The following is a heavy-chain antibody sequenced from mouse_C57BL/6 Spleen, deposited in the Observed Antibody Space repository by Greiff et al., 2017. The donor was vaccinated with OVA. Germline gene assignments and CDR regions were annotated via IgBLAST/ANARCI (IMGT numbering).Heavy chain of an antibody. CDR1: GFTFSSYA. J-gene: IGHJ2*01. D-gene: IGHD1-1*01. CDR2: ISSGGDYI. V-gene: IGHV5-9-1*02. CDR3: TRGTTVVAPFDY. Sequence: EVQLVESGEGLVKPGGSLKLSCAASGFTFSSYAMSWVRQTPEKRLEWVAYISSGGDYIYYADTVKGRFTISRDTARNTLYLQMSSLKSEDTAMYYCTRGTTVVAPFDYWGQGTTLTVSS.